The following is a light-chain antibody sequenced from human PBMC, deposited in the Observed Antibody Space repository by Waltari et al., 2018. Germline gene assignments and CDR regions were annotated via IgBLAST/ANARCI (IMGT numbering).Light chain of an antibody. CDR2: DVT. CDR3: SSYTVSNTVV. Sequence: QSALTQPASVSRSPGQSITISCIGTRSDVAYYNYVSWYAQQPGKAPKLIIYDVTQRPSGVSNRFSGTKSGNTASLTIAGLQAEDEADYYCSSYTVSNTVVFGGGTKVTVL. J-gene: IGLJ2*01. V-gene: IGLV2-14*03. CDR1: RSDVAYYNY.